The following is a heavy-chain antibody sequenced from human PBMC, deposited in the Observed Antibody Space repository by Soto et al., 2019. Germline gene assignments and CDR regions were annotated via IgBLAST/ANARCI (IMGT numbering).Heavy chain of an antibody. CDR2: INIDGTNS. CDR1: GFTFSNDW. Sequence: EVQLVESGGGLVQPGGSLRLSCAASGFTFSNDWMHWVRQGPGKGLVWLSRINIDGTNSNYAYSVKGRFAISRDNAKNTLYLQMDSLRVEDTAVYFCARGPRSVYGNDYWGQGALVTVSS. D-gene: IGHD2-8*01. CDR3: ARGPRSVYGNDY. V-gene: IGHV3-74*01. J-gene: IGHJ4*02.